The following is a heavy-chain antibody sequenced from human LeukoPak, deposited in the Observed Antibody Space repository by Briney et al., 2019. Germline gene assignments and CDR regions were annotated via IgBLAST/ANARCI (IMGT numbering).Heavy chain of an antibody. CDR3: AGDLKGYGDYVDWFDP. CDR2: INPSGGST. Sequence: ASVKVSCKASGYTFTSYYMHWVRQAPGQGLEWMGIINPSGGSTSYAQKFQGRVTMTRDTSTSTVYMELSSLRSEDTAVYYCAGDLKGYGDYVDWFDPWGQGTLVTVSS. D-gene: IGHD4-17*01. V-gene: IGHV1-46*01. CDR1: GYTFTSYY. J-gene: IGHJ5*02.